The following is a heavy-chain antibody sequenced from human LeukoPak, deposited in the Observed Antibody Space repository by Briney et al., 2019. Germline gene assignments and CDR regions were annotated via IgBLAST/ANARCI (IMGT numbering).Heavy chain of an antibody. CDR2: INAGNGNT. D-gene: IGHD6-13*01. J-gene: IGHJ6*03. Sequence: ASVKVSCKASGYTFTTYAMHWVRQAPGQRLEWMGWINAGNGNTKYSQEFQGRVTITRDTSASTAYMELSSLRSEDMAVYYCARSSLYSSIYYMDVWGKGTTVTVSS. V-gene: IGHV1-3*03. CDR1: GYTFTTYA. CDR3: ARSSLYSSIYYMDV.